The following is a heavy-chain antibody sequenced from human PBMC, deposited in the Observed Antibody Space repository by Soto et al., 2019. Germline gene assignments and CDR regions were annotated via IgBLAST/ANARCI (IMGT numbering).Heavy chain of an antibody. CDR1: GYTFSSYG. D-gene: IGHD2-2*01. CDR3: ARIADCSITACSATAWFHRRGYYYYYGLDV. CDR2: ISGYNGNT. J-gene: IGHJ6*02. Sequence: QVRLVQSAAEVKKPGASVKVSCKASGYTFSSYGITWVRQAPGHGLEWMGWISGYNGNTHLAQKRQGRVTMATALPTNSACVELRRLRSDDTAVYDWARIADCSITACSATAWFHRRGYYYYYGLDVWGQATTVAVSS. V-gene: IGHV1-18*01.